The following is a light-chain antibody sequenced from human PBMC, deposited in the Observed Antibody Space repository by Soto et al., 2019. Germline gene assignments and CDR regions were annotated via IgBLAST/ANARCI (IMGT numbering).Light chain of an antibody. J-gene: IGKJ1*01. CDR2: GAS. CDR1: RDVSTK. V-gene: IGKV3D-15*01. CDR3: ADYNDWPRT. Sequence: GERATLSCRASRDVSTKLAWYQHKHGQAPRLLIYGASTRATGIPARFSGRGSGTEFTLTISSLQSEDCAVYNCADYNDWPRTFAQGSKVDVK.